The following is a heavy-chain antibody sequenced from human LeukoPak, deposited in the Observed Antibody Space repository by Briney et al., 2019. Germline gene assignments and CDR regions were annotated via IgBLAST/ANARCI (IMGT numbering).Heavy chain of an antibody. CDR3: ARGYGDYGFYYFDY. D-gene: IGHD4-17*01. Sequence: PSETLSLTCAVYGGSFSGYYWSWIRQPPGKGLEWIGEINHSGSTNYNPSLKSRVTISVDTSKNQSSLKLSSVTAADTAVYYCARGYGDYGFYYFDYWGQGTLVTVSS. CDR2: INHSGST. J-gene: IGHJ4*02. V-gene: IGHV4-34*01. CDR1: GGSFSGYY.